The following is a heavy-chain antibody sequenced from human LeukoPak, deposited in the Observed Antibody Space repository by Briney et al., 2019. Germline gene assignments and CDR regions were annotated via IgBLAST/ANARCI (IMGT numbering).Heavy chain of an antibody. CDR3: ARGGWFGELSGWFDP. CDR2: ISYDGSNK. Sequence: PGGSLRLSCAASGFTFSSYAMHWVRQAPGKGLEWVAVISYDGSNKYYADSVKGRFTISRDNSKNTLYLQMNSPRAEDTAVYYCARGGWFGELSGWFDPWGQGTLVTVSS. D-gene: IGHD3-10*01. CDR1: GFTFSSYA. V-gene: IGHV3-30-3*01. J-gene: IGHJ5*02.